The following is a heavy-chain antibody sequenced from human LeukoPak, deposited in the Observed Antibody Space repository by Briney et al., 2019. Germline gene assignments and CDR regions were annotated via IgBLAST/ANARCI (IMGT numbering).Heavy chain of an antibody. D-gene: IGHD6-25*01. V-gene: IGHV3-11*01. J-gene: IGHJ4*02. CDR2: ISGSGHDI. CDR3: TRSARPLDS. Sequence: GGSLRLSCAASGFTFSDSYMSWIRQAPGKGLEYLSYISGSGHDIMYADSVRGRFTISRDNARNSLYLQMNSLRAEDTAVYYCTRSARPLDSWGQGTLVTVSS. CDR1: GFTFSDSY.